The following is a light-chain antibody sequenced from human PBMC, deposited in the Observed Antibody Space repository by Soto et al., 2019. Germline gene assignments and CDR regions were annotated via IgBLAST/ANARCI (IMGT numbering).Light chain of an antibody. CDR1: QSVSSN. J-gene: IGKJ5*01. CDR2: GAS. V-gene: IGKV3-15*01. CDR3: QQYNNWPRS. Sequence: EIVITKSPATLSVSPGERATLSCRASQSVSSNLAWYQQQPGKAKRLLIYGASNRDTGIPARFSGSGSGTEFTLTISSLQSEDFAVYYCQQYNNWPRSFGQGTRLEIK.